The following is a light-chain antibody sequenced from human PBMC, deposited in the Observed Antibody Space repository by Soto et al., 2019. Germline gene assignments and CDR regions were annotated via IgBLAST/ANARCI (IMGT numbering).Light chain of an antibody. CDR3: QSYDSSLSVV. J-gene: IGLJ2*01. CDR2: SNS. Sequence: QSVLTQPPSVSGAPGQRVTISCTGSSSNIGAGYDVHWYQQLPGTAPKLLIYSNSNRPSGVPDRFSGSKSGASASLAVTGLQAEDEADYYCQSYDSSLSVVFGGGTKVNVL. V-gene: IGLV1-40*01. CDR1: SSNIGAGYD.